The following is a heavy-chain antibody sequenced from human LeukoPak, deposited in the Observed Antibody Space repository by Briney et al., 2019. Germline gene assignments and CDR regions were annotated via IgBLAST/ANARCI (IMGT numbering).Heavy chain of an antibody. CDR2: IIPIFGTA. CDR3: ARDGGIAAAGPDYYYYYYMDV. V-gene: IGHV1-69*06. D-gene: IGHD6-13*01. J-gene: IGHJ6*03. Sequence: SVKVSCKASGGTFTSYAISWVRPALGQGLGWMGGIIPIFGTANKAQTFQGRVTHTADKSTSTAYKEMSSLRSENTAVYYGARDGGIAAAGPDYYYYYYMDVWGKGTTVTVSS. CDR1: GGTFTSYA.